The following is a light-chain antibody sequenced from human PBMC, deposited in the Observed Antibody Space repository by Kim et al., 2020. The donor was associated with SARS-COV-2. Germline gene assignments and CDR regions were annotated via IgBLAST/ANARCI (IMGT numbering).Light chain of an antibody. J-gene: IGKJ1*01. Sequence: SESVGDRVTITCRASQGITNALAWYQQKPGNAPKLLIYGASNLESAVPSRFSGSGSGTEFTLTITSLQPDDVATYYCQQYSIYWTFGQGTKVDIK. CDR2: GAS. CDR1: QGITNA. V-gene: IGKV1-13*02. CDR3: QQYSIYWT.